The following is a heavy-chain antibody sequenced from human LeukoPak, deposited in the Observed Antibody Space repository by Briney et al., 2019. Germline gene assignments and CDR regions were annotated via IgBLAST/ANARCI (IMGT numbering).Heavy chain of an antibody. CDR1: GGSISSYY. Sequence: SETPSLTCTVSGGSISSYYWSWIRQPPGKGLEWIGYIYYSGSTNYNRSLKSRVTISVDTSKNQFSLKLSSVTAADTAVYYCARTRPFDAFDIWGQGTMVTVSS. CDR3: ARTRPFDAFDI. CDR2: IYYSGST. V-gene: IGHV4-59*01. J-gene: IGHJ3*02.